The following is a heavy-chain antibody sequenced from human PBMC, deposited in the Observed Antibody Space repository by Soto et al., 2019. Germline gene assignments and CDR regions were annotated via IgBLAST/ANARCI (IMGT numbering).Heavy chain of an antibody. CDR3: ARDDYGGMKGGMDV. D-gene: IGHD4-17*01. CDR1: GGSVSSGSYY. J-gene: IGHJ6*02. Sequence: SETLSLTCTVSGGSVSSGSYYWSWIRQPPGKGLEWIGYIYYSGSTNYNPSLKSRVTISVDTSKNQFSLKLSSVTAADTAVYYCARDDYGGMKGGMDVWGQGTTVTVSS. V-gene: IGHV4-61*01. CDR2: IYYSGST.